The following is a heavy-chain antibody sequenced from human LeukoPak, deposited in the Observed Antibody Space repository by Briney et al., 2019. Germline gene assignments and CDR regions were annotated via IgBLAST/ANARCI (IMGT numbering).Heavy chain of an antibody. CDR2: ISSSSYI. V-gene: IGHV3-21*04. J-gene: IGHJ4*02. Sequence: GGSLRLSCAASGFTFSSYSMNWVRQAPGERLEWVSSISSSSYIYYADSVKGRFTISRDDAKNSLFLQMNSLRAEDTAVYYCARGDFDCWGQGTLVTVSS. CDR1: GFTFSSYS. CDR3: ARGDFDC.